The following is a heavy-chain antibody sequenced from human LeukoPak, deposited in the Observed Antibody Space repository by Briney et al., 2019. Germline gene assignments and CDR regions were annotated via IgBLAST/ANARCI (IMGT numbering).Heavy chain of an antibody. V-gene: IGHV4-34*01. D-gene: IGHD5-24*01. CDR3: ARGHLPDGFQQHYFDY. CDR2: INHSGSI. CDR1: GGSFSGYY. J-gene: IGHJ4*02. Sequence: SETLSLTCAVYGGSFSGYYWSWIRQPPGKGLEWIGEINHSGSINYNPSLKSRVTISVDTSKNQFSLKLSSVTAADTAVYYCARGHLPDGFQQHYFDYWGQGTLVTVSS.